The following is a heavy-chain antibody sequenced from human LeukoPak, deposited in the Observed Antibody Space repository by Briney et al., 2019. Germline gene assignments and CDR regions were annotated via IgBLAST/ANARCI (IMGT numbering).Heavy chain of an antibody. CDR2: IIPIFGTA. CDR3: ARTIFGVVMDYYYYYYMDV. J-gene: IGHJ6*03. CDR1: GGTFSSYA. D-gene: IGHD3-3*01. Sequence: SVKVSCKASGGTFSSYAISWVRQAPGQGLEWMGGIIPIFGTANYAQKFQGRVTITADESTSAAYMELSSLRSEDTAVYYCARTIFGVVMDYYYYYYMDVWGKGTTVTVSS. V-gene: IGHV1-69*13.